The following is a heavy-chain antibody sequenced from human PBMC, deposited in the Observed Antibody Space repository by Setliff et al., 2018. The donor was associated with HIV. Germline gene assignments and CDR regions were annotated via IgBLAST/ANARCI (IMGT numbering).Heavy chain of an antibody. J-gene: IGHJ4*02. CDR1: GGIFKNYA. CDR3: ARHTAMVNYFDD. Sequence: SVKVSCKASGGIFKNYAISWVRQAPGQGLEWMGGIIPIFGTANYAQKFQGRVTITADESTGTAYMELSSLRSEDTALYYCARHTAMVNYFDDWGQGTLVTVSS. CDR2: IIPIFGTA. V-gene: IGHV1-69*13. D-gene: IGHD5-18*01.